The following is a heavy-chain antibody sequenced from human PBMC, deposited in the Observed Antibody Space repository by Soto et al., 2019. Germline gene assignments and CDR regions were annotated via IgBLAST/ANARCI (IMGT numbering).Heavy chain of an antibody. CDR3: ARVRGERRGSYYYFDY. J-gene: IGHJ4*02. Sequence: ASVKVSCKTSGYTFTSYYMHWVRQAPGQGLEWMGIINPSGGSTSYAQKFQGRVTMTRDTSTSTVYMELSSLRSEDTAVYYCARVRGERRGSYYYFDYWGQGTLVTVSS. CDR2: INPSGGST. D-gene: IGHD1-26*01. CDR1: GYTFTSYY. V-gene: IGHV1-46*01.